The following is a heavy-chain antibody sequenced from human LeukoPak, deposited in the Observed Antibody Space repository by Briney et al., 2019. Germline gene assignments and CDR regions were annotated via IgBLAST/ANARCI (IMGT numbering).Heavy chain of an antibody. J-gene: IGHJ4*02. D-gene: IGHD1-26*01. Sequence: ASVKVSCKVSGYTLTELSMHWVRQAPGKGLEWMGGFDPEDGETIYAQKFQGRVTMTEDTSTDTAYMELSSLRSEDTAVYYCATDPRYSGSYAFWGQGTLVTVSS. CDR1: GYTLTELS. CDR2: FDPEDGET. CDR3: ATDPRYSGSYAF. V-gene: IGHV1-24*01.